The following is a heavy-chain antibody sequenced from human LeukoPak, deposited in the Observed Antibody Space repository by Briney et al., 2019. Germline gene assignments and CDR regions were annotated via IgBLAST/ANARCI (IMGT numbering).Heavy chain of an antibody. J-gene: IGHJ4*02. CDR1: GGSISSGSYY. Sequence: PSETLSLTCTVSGGSISSGSYYWSWIRQHAGKGLEWIGRIYTSGSTNYNPSLKSRVTISVDTSENQFSLKLSSVTAADTAVYYCARDMITFGGVIGYDYWGQGTLVTVSS. CDR3: ARDMITFGGVIGYDY. V-gene: IGHV4-61*02. D-gene: IGHD3-16*02. CDR2: IYTSGST.